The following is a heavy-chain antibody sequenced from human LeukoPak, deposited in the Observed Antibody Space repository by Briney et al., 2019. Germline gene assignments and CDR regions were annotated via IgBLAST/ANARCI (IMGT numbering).Heavy chain of an antibody. CDR1: GFTFSDYY. J-gene: IGHJ4*02. Sequence: GGSLRLSCAASGFTFSDYYMSWIRQAPGKGLEWVSYISKTASDIYYGDSVKGRFTTSRDNAKKSLYLQMNSLRVEDTAIYYCARSIIGVAGTARVYWGQGTLVTVSS. D-gene: IGHD6-19*01. CDR2: ISKTASDI. V-gene: IGHV3-11*01. CDR3: ARSIIGVAGTARVY.